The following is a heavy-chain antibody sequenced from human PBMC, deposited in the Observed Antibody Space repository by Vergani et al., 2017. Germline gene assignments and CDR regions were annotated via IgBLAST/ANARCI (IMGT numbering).Heavy chain of an antibody. D-gene: IGHD2-15*01. J-gene: IGHJ5*02. CDR2: IYTSGVT. Sequence: QVQLQESGPGLVKPSETLSLTCTVSGGSISSYYWSWIRQPAGKGLEWIGRIYTSGVTNYNPSLKSRITISVDTSKNKFSLKLSSVTAADTAVYYCARIGSMLMIDHWGQGTLVTVSS. V-gene: IGHV4-4*07. CDR1: GGSISSYY. CDR3: ARIGSMLMIDH.